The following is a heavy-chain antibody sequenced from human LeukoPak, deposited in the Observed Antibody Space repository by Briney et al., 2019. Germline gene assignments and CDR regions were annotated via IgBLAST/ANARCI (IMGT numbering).Heavy chain of an antibody. V-gene: IGHV1-46*01. J-gene: IGHJ4*02. CDR3: AREGYSGSSIYYFDY. CDR2: INPSGGST. CDR1: GYIFTSYY. Sequence: ASVKVSCKASGYIFTSYYMHWVRQAPRQGLEWMGIINPSGGSTSYAQKFQGRVTMTRDTSTSTVYMELSSLRSEDTAVYYCAREGYSGSSIYYFDYWGQGTLVTVSS. D-gene: IGHD1-26*01.